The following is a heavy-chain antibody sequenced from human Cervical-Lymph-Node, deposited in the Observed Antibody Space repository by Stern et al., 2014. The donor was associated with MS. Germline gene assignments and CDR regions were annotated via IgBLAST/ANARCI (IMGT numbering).Heavy chain of an antibody. CDR3: AKDRGYSYGYYYYYGMDV. J-gene: IGHJ6*02. Sequence: EVQLEESGGGLVQPGGSLRLSCAASGFTFSSYAMSWVRQAPGKGLEWVQVINGRGGSTYYADSVKGRFTISRDNSKNTLYLQMNSLRAEDTAVYYCAKDRGYSYGYYYYYGMDVWGQGTTVTVSS. CDR2: INGRGGST. CDR1: GFTFSSYA. D-gene: IGHD5-18*01. V-gene: IGHV3-23*04.